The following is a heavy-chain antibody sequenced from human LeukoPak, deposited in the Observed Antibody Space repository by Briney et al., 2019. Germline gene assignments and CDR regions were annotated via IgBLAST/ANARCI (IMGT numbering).Heavy chain of an antibody. CDR1: GDAISNTSYY. CDR2: ASYSGST. V-gene: IGHV4-39*01. CDR3: ARLRSYGRNRGIDY. J-gene: IGHJ4*02. Sequence: SETPSLTCTLSGDAISNTSYYWGWIRQPPGNGLEWFGSASYSGSTYYNTSLEIRHILSEVQSQNQFSLRLSSVTAHDTAIYYGARLRSYGRNRGIDYWGQGTLVAVSS. D-gene: IGHD4-17*01.